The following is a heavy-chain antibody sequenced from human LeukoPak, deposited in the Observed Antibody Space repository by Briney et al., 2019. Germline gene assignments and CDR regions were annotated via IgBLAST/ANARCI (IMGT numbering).Heavy chain of an antibody. Sequence: GSVTVSCKASGDTFTGCDMHWGRQAPGQGLEWMGWINPNSGGTNYAQKFQGWVTMTRDTSISTAYMELSRLRSDDTAVYYCARVRGGDTNWFDPWGQGTLVTVSS. CDR1: GDTFTGCD. CDR3: ARVRGGDTNWFDP. D-gene: IGHD2-21*02. J-gene: IGHJ5*02. V-gene: IGHV1-2*04. CDR2: INPNSGGT.